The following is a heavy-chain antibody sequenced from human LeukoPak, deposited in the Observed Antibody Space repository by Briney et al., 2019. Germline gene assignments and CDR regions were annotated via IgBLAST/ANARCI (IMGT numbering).Heavy chain of an antibody. Sequence: GGSLRLSCAASGFSFSTHAMSWVRQAPGKGLEWVSTIYYSGGNTYSADSVKGRFTISRDNAKNMPYLQMNSLRAEDTAIYYCAKDQGQAVVPRRFDYWGQGTLVTVSS. V-gene: IGHV3-23*01. CDR2: IYYSGGNT. J-gene: IGHJ4*02. CDR3: AKDQGQAVVPRRFDY. CDR1: GFSFSTHA. D-gene: IGHD4-23*01.